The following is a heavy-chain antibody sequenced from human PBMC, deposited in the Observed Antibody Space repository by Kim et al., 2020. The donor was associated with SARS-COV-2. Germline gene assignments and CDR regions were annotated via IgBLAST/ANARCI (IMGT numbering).Heavy chain of an antibody. Sequence: GESLKISCKGSGYSFTSYWIGWVRQMPGKGLEWMGIIYPGDSDTRYSPSFQGQVTISADKSISTAYLQWSSLKASDTAMYYCARRAQRGNSVIDAFDIWGQGTMVTVSS. J-gene: IGHJ3*02. CDR1: GYSFTSYW. CDR3: ARRAQRGNSVIDAFDI. D-gene: IGHD2-21*02. CDR2: IYPGDSDT. V-gene: IGHV5-51*01.